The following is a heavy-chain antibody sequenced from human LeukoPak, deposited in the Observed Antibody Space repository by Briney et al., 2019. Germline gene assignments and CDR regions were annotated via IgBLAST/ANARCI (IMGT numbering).Heavy chain of an antibody. CDR2: MNPNSGNT. V-gene: IGHV1-8*01. CDR1: GGTFSSYN. D-gene: IGHD1-26*01. J-gene: IGHJ4*02. Sequence: GASVKVSCKASGGTFSSYNFIWVRQATGQGLEWMGWMNPNSGNTGYAQKFQGRVTITRNTSISTAYMELSSLRSEDTAVYYCARGRWELSGIDYWGQGTLVTVSS. CDR3: ARGRWELSGIDY.